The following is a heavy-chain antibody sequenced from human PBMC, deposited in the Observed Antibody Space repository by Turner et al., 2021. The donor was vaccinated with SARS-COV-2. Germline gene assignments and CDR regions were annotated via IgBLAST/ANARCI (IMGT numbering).Heavy chain of an antibody. CDR1: GGSFSGYY. J-gene: IGHJ4*02. V-gene: IGHV4-34*01. CDR2: INPSGST. CDR3: ARGGGYSYGALDY. Sequence: QVQLQQWGAGLLKSSETLSLTCAVYGGSFSGYYWSWIRQTPGKGLEWIGEINPSGSTNYNPSLKSRVTISVDTSKNQFSLKLSSVTAADTAVFYCARGGGYSYGALDYWGQGTLVTVSS. D-gene: IGHD5-18*01.